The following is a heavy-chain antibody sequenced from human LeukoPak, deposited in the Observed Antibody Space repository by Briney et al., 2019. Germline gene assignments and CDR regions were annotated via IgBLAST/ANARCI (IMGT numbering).Heavy chain of an antibody. V-gene: IGHV3-30*18. CDR2: ISYDGSNK. CDR3: AKVKGTVGATGYYGMDV. CDR1: GFTFSSYG. Sequence: GGSLRLSCAASGFTFSSYGMHWVRQAPGKGLEWVAVISYDGSNKYYADSVKGRFTISRDNSKNTLYLQMNSLRAEDTAVYYCAKVKGTVGATGYYGMDVWGQGTTVTVSS. J-gene: IGHJ6*02. D-gene: IGHD1-26*01.